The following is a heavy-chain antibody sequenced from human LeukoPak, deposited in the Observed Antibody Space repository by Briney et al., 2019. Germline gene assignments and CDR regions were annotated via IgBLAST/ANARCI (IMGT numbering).Heavy chain of an antibody. D-gene: IGHD3-22*01. J-gene: IGHJ4*02. V-gene: IGHV3-43*01. CDR1: GFTFDDYT. Sequence: GGSLRLSCAASGFTFDDYTMHWVRQAPGKGLEWVSLISWDGGSTYYADSVQGRFTISRDNSKNTLYLQMNSLRAEDTAVYYCAKFSGYYYDSSNYLPAWGQGTLVTVSS. CDR2: ISWDGGST. CDR3: AKFSGYYYDSSNYLPA.